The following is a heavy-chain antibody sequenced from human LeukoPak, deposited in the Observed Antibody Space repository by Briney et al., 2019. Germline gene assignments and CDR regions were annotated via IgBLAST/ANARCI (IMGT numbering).Heavy chain of an antibody. D-gene: IGHD3-22*01. CDR1: GFTFSSYS. J-gene: IGHJ4*02. V-gene: IGHV3-21*01. CDR2: ISSSSSYI. CDR3: ARGLPYYYDSSGYRNALDY. Sequence: GGSLRLSCAASGFTFSSYSMNWVRQAPGKGLEWVSSISSSSSYIYYTDSVKGRFTISRDNAKNSLYLQMNSLRAEDTAVYHCARGLPYYYDSSGYRNALDYWGQGTLVTVSS.